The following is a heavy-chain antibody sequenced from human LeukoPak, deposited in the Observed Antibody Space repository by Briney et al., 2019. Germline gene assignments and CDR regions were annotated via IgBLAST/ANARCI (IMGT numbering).Heavy chain of an antibody. Sequence: KPSETLSLTCTVSGGSISSGGYYWSWIRQHPGKGLEWIGYIYYSGSTYYNPSLKSRVTISVDTSKNQFSLKLSSVTAADTAVYYCARAVGDYDSSGYEDYWGQGTLVTVSS. J-gene: IGHJ4*02. V-gene: IGHV4-61*08. CDR1: GGSISSGGYY. CDR2: IYYSGST. CDR3: ARAVGDYDSSGYEDY. D-gene: IGHD3-22*01.